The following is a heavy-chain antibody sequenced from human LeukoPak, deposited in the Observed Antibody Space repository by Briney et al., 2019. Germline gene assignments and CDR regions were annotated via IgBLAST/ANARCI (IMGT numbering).Heavy chain of an antibody. V-gene: IGHV4-39*01. J-gene: IGHJ4*02. CDR1: GGSISSRPYY. CDR2: ISYSGSI. CDR3: ATLEIGDYYFDY. Sequence: SSETLSLTCTVSGGSISSRPYYWGWVRQPPGQGLEWIGSISYSGSIHYNPSLKSRVTISVDTSRNHFSLRLSSVTAADTAVYYCATLEIGDYYFDYWGQGTLVTVSS. D-gene: IGHD3-16*01.